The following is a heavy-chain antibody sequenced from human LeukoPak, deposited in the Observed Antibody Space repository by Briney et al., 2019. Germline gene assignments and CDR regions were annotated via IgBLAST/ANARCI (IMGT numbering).Heavy chain of an antibody. V-gene: IGHV1-46*01. CDR3: ARGGTMAPYYFDY. CDR1: GYTFTTYY. CDR2: INPSGGST. Sequence: ASVKVSCKASGYTFTTYYIHWVRQAPGQGLEWMGFINPSGGSTSYAQKFQGRVTMTRDMSRSTVYMELSSLRSEDTAVYYCARGGTMAPYYFDYWGQGTLVTVSS. J-gene: IGHJ4*02. D-gene: IGHD3-16*01.